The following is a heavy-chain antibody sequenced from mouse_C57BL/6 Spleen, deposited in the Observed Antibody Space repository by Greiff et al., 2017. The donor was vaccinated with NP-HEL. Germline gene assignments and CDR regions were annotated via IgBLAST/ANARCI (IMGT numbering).Heavy chain of an antibody. Sequence: VQLQQPGAELVKPGASVKLSCKASGYTFTSYWMQWVKQRPGQGLEWIGEIDPSDSYTNYNQKFKGKATLTVDTSSSTAYMQLSSLTSEDSAVYYCAREDYYGSSYRYFDVWGTGTTVTVSS. CDR3: AREDYYGSSYRYFDV. J-gene: IGHJ1*03. V-gene: IGHV1-50*01. CDR1: GYTFTSYW. CDR2: IDPSDSYT. D-gene: IGHD1-1*01.